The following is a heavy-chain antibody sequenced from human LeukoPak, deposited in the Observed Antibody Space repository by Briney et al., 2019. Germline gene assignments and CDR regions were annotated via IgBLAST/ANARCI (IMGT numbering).Heavy chain of an antibody. J-gene: IGHJ5*02. CDR3: AKGYDYGDSTMNWFDP. CDR1: GFTFSSYA. V-gene: IGHV3-30-3*01. CDR2: ISYDGSNK. D-gene: IGHD4-17*01. Sequence: GGSLRLSCAASGFTFSSYAMHWVRQAPGKGLEWVAVISYDGSNKYYADSVKGRFTISRDNSKNTLYLQMNSLRAEDTAVYYCAKGYDYGDSTMNWFDPWGQGTLVTVSS.